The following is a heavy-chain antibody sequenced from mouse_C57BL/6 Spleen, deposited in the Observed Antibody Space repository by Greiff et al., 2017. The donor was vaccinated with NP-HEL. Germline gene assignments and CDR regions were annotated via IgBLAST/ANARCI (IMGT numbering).Heavy chain of an antibody. V-gene: IGHV1-15*01. J-gene: IGHJ3*01. CDR2: IDPETGGT. CDR3: TRGGAWFAY. CDR1: GYTFTDYE. Sequence: QVQLKQSGAELVRPGASVTLSCKASGYTFTDYEMHWVKQTPVHGLEWIGAIDPETGGTAYNQKFKGKAILTADKSSSTAYIELRSLTSEDSAVYYCTRGGAWFAYWGQGTLVTVSA.